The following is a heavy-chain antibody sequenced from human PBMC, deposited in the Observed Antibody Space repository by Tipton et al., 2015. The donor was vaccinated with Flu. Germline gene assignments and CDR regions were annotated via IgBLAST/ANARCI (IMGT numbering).Heavy chain of an antibody. J-gene: IGHJ6*02. CDR3: ARAPDYYDSSGYRTDYYYYGMDV. V-gene: IGHV3-66*01. D-gene: IGHD3-22*01. CDR1: GIAVDSNY. CDR2: LYSGGST. Sequence: SLRLSCAASGIAVDSNYMNWVRQAPGKGLEWVSVLYSGGSTYYADSVKGRFTISRDNSKNTLYLQMNSLRAEDTAVYYCARAPDYYDSSGYRTDYYYYGMDVWGQGTTVTVSS.